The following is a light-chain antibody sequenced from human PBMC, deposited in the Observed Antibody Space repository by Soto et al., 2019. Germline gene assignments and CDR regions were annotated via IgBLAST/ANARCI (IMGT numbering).Light chain of an antibody. Sequence: EAVLTQSPATLSLSPGETATLFCMASHHVDIYVAWYQQKPGQALRLLIYDASNRATGIPARFSGSGFGTDFPLTISILEPEHFAVYYCQQRKYWPPLTVGQGTRLE. CDR1: HHVDIY. CDR2: DAS. V-gene: IGKV3-11*01. J-gene: IGKJ5*01. CDR3: QQRKYWPPLT.